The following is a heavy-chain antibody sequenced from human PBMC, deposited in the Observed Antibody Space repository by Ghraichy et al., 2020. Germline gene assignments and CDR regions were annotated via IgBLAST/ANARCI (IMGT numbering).Heavy chain of an antibody. CDR3: AQEGNWNLDY. V-gene: IGHV3-74*01. CDR2: INGDGSLI. J-gene: IGHJ4*02. Sequence: GGSLRLSCVASGSTFSPYWMHWVRQAPGKGLEWVSRINGDGSLIHYADSVKGRVTISRDNAKKTLSLQMNSLRAEDTAVYYCAQEGNWNLDYWGQGTQVTVSS. CDR1: GSTFSPYW. D-gene: IGHD1-1*01.